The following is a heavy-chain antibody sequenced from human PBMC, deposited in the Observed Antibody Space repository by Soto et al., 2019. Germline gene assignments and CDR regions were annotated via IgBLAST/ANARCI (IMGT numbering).Heavy chain of an antibody. Sequence: SVKVSCKASGGTFGTYGISWVRQAPGQGLEWMGGIVPLIGTPNYAQKFQGRVTITADELTSTVHMQLSSLRSDDTAVYYCAGGPGSDSYYYDWGLGTLVTVAS. CDR1: GGTFGTYG. D-gene: IGHD3-22*01. CDR2: IVPLIGTP. J-gene: IGHJ4*02. V-gene: IGHV1-69*13. CDR3: AGGPGSDSYYYD.